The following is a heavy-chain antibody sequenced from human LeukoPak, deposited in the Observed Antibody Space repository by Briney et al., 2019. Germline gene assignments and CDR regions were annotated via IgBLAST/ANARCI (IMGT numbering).Heavy chain of an antibody. CDR3: ARPYRSGSYVAFDI. Sequence: PSETLSLTCTVSGGSISSSSYYWGWIRQPPGKGLEWIGSMYYSGSTYYNPSLKSRVTISVDTSKNQFSLKLTSVTAADTAVYYCARPYRSGSYVAFDIWGQGTMVTVSS. CDR1: GGSISSSSYY. J-gene: IGHJ3*02. D-gene: IGHD1-26*01. V-gene: IGHV4-39*01. CDR2: MYYSGST.